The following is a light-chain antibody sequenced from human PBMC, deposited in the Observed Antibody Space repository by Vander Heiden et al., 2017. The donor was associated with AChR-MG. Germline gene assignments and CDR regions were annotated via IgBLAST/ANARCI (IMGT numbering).Light chain of an antibody. CDR2: ATS. CDR3: QQYYSSHPT. Sequence: DIQMTQSPSSLSASVGDRVTITCRASRVISNSLAWYQQRSGKAPKLLLSATSRLQSGVPSRFSGSGSGTDYSLTISSLQAEDFATYYCQQYYSSHPTFGQGTKV. CDR1: RVISNS. J-gene: IGKJ1*01. V-gene: IGKV1-NL1*01.